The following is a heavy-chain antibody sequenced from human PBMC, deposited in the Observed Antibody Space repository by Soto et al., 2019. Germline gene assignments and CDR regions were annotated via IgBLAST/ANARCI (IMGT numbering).Heavy chain of an antibody. D-gene: IGHD1-26*01. Sequence: GGSLRLSCAASGFTFSSYGMHWVRQAPGKGLEWVAVIWYDGSNKYYADSVKGRFTISRDNSKNTLYLQMNSLRAEDTAVYYCARDVAPRGWELLFAFDIWGQGTMVTVSS. J-gene: IGHJ3*02. CDR1: GFTFSSYG. V-gene: IGHV3-33*01. CDR2: IWYDGSNK. CDR3: ARDVAPRGWELLFAFDI.